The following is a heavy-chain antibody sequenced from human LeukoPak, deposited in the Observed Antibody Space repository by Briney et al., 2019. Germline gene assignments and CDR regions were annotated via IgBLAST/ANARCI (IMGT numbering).Heavy chain of an antibody. J-gene: IGHJ4*02. CDR2: IYYSGST. V-gene: IGHV4-30-4*01. CDR1: GGSISSGDYY. Sequence: SETLSLTCTVSGGSISSGDYYWRWIRQPPGKGLEWIGYIYYSGSTYYNPSLKSRVTISVDTSKNQFSLKLSSVTAADTAVYYCASSTSFYYASLSFDYWGQGTLVTVSS. CDR3: ASSTSFYYASLSFDY. D-gene: IGHD3-22*01.